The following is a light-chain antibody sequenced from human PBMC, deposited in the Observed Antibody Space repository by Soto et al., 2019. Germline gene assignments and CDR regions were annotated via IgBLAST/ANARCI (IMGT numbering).Light chain of an antibody. J-gene: IGLJ1*01. Sequence: QSALTQPASVSGSPGQSITISCTGTSSDVGGYNYVSWYQHHPDKAPKLVIYDVTNRPSGVSNRFSGSKAGNTASLTISGLQAEDEADYYCNSYTGSATPYVVGTGTKVTVL. CDR3: NSYTGSATPYV. CDR2: DVT. V-gene: IGLV2-14*03. CDR1: SSDVGGYNY.